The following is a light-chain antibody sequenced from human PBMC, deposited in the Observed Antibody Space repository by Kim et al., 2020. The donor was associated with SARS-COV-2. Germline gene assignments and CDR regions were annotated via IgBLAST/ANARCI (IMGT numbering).Light chain of an antibody. Sequence: ELVMTQSPATLSVSSGERATLSCRASQSVSNIAWYQQKPGQAPRVLIYDTSTSATGIPVRFSCSGSGTDFTLTITSLQSEDFAVYYCQSYNIRIPVSFGKGTKLEIK. J-gene: IGKJ2*03. CDR2: DTS. CDR1: QSVSN. CDR3: QSYNIRIPVS. V-gene: IGKV3-15*01.